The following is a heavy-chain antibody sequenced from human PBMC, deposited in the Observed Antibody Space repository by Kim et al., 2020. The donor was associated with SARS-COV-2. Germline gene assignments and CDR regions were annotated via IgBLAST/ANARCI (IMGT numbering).Heavy chain of an antibody. J-gene: IGHJ4*02. D-gene: IGHD3-10*01. V-gene: IGHV3-48*02. CDR1: GFTFSKFG. CDR3: VRDGSGARAELDF. CDR2: ISGSGDYI. Sequence: GGSLRLSCAASGFTFSKFGIYWVRQAPERGLEWLSYISGSGDYISYTDSVEGRFTISRDNDQNSVYLQMSSLRHEDTAVYYCVRDGSGARAELDFWGQGT.